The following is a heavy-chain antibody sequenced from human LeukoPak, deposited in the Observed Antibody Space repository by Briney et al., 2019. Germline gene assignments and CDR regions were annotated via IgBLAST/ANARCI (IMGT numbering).Heavy chain of an antibody. V-gene: IGHV3-23*01. CDR2: ISGRGVNT. J-gene: IGHJ6*03. CDR3: AKLEGQANYYYYYMDV. Sequence: AGGSLRLSCAASGFTFSSYVMSWVRQAPGKGLEWVSTISGRGVNTYYADSVEGRFTISRDNSKNTLYLQMNSLRAEDTAVYYCAKLEGQANYYYYYMDVWGKGTTVTVSS. D-gene: IGHD5-24*01. CDR1: GFTFSSYV.